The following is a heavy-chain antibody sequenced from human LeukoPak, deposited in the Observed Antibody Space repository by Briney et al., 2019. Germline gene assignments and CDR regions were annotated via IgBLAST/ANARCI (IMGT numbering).Heavy chain of an antibody. CDR2: ISGSGGST. J-gene: IGHJ4*02. CDR3: AKLYGSGRPFDY. D-gene: IGHD3-10*01. Sequence: GGSLRLSCAAARLTFSSYAMSWVRQAPGKGLEWVSAISGSGGSTYYADSVKGRFTISRDNSKNTLYLQMNSLRAEDTAVYYCAKLYGSGRPFDYWGQGTLVTVSS. V-gene: IGHV3-23*01. CDR1: RLTFSSYA.